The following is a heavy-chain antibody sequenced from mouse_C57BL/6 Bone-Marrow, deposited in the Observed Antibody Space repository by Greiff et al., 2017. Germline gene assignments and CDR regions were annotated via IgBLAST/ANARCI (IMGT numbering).Heavy chain of an antibody. CDR1: GYTFTSYW. V-gene: IGHV1-55*01. J-gene: IGHJ1*03. CDR2: IYPGSGST. D-gene: IGHD1-1*01. CDR3: ARECDITTVGWYFDV. Sequence: QVQLQQPGAELVKPGASVKMSCKASGYTFTSYWITWVKQRPGQGLEWIGDIYPGSGSTNYNEKFKSKATLTVDTSSSTAYMQLSSLTSEDSAVYYCARECDITTVGWYFDVWGTGTTVTVSS.